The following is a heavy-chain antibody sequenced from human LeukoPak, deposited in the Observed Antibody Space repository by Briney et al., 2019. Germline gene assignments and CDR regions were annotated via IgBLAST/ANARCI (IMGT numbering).Heavy chain of an antibody. CDR1: GGSFSGYY. CDR2: INHSGST. CDR3: ARGRSSYDSSGYYAYFDY. J-gene: IGHJ4*02. D-gene: IGHD3-22*01. V-gene: IGHV4-34*01. Sequence: SETLSLTCAVYGGSFSGYYWSWIRQPPGKGLEWIGEINHSGSTNYNPSLKSRVTISVDTSKNQFSLKLSSVTAADTAVYYCARGRSSYDSSGYYAYFDYWGQGTLVTVSS.